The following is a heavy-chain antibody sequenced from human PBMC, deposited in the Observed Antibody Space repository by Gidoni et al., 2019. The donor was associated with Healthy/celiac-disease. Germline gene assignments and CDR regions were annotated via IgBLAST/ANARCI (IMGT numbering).Heavy chain of an antibody. CDR3: ASAVRRGRSYYDSSGYYPAFLNY. CDR2: INHSGST. Sequence: QVQLQQWGAGLLKPSETLSLTCAVYGGSFSGYYWSWIRQPPGKGLEWIGEINHSGSTNYNPSLKSRVTISVDTSKNQFSLKLSSVTAADTAVYYCASAVRRGRSYYDSSGYYPAFLNYWGQGTLVTVSS. J-gene: IGHJ4*02. CDR1: GGSFSGYY. D-gene: IGHD3-22*01. V-gene: IGHV4-34*01.